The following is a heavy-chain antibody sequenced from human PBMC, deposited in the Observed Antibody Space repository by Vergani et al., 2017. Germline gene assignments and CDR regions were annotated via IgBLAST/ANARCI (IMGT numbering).Heavy chain of an antibody. CDR2: IIPIFGTA. Sequence: VQLLESGGGLVQPGGSLRLSCAASGFTFSSYAISWVRQAPGQGLEWMGRIIPIFGTANYAQKFQGRVTITADESTSTAYMELSSLRSEDTAVYYCWRPAAGSGDGDYWGQGTLVTVSS. J-gene: IGHJ4*02. CDR3: WRPAAGSGDGDY. D-gene: IGHD6-13*01. V-gene: IGHV1-69*18. CDR1: GFTFSSYA.